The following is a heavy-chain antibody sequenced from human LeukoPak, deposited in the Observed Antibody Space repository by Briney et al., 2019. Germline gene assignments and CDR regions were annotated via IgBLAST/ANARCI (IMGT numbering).Heavy chain of an antibody. J-gene: IGHJ4*02. CDR3: ARERAQRTTVTTARQSAFDY. D-gene: IGHD4-11*01. V-gene: IGHV1-46*01. CDR2: INPSGGST. Sequence: ASVKASCKASGYTFTSYYMHWVRQAPGQGLEWMGIINPSGGSTSYAQKFQGRVTMTRDTSTSTVYMELSSLRSEDTAVYYCARERAQRTTVTTARQSAFDYWGQGTLVTVSS. CDR1: GYTFTSYY.